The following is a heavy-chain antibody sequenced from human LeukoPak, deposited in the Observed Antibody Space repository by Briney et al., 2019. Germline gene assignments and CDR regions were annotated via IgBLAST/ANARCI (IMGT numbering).Heavy chain of an antibody. D-gene: IGHD1-14*01. Sequence: PSEPLSCTCAVSGYSISSGYYWGCIRQPPGEGLEWIGSIYHSGSTYYNPSLKSRVTISVDTSKNQFSLKLSSVTAADTAVYYCARRYDWFDPWGQGTLVTVSS. J-gene: IGHJ5*02. CDR1: GYSISSGYY. CDR2: IYHSGST. V-gene: IGHV4-38-2*01. CDR3: ARRYDWFDP.